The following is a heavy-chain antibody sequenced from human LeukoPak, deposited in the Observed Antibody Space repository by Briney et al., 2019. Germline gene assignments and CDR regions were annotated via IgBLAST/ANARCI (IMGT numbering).Heavy chain of an antibody. CDR2: ISAYNGNT. V-gene: IGHV1-18*01. J-gene: IGHJ4*02. D-gene: IGHD3-22*01. CDR1: GYTFTSYG. CDR3: AKLAGDYYDSSGYYD. Sequence: ASVKVSCKASGYTFTSYGISWVRQAPGQGLEWMGWISAYNGNTNYAQKLQGRVTMTTDTSTSTAYMELRSLRSDDTAVYYCAKLAGDYYDSSGYYDWGQGTLVTVSS.